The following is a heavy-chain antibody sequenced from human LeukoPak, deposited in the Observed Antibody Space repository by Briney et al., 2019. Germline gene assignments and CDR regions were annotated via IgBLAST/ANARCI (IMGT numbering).Heavy chain of an antibody. J-gene: IGHJ4*02. CDR1: GFTVSSNY. Sequence: PGGSLRLSCAASGFTVSSNYMSWVRQAPGKGLEWVSVIYSGGSTYYADSVKGRFTISRDNSKNTLYLQMNSLRVEDTAVYYCAKARGTIFGVVIIGYFDSWGQGTLVTVSS. CDR2: IYSGGST. CDR3: AKARGTIFGVVIIGYFDS. D-gene: IGHD3-3*01. V-gene: IGHV3-53*01.